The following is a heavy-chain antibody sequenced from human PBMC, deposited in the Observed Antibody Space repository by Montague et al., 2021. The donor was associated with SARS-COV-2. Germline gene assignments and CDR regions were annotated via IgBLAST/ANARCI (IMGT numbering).Heavy chain of an antibody. Sequence: SETLSLTCTVSGYSISSGYYWGWIRQPPGKGLEWIGGIYHSGSTYYDPSLKSRVTISVDTSKNQFSLKLSSVTAADTAVYYCARDVRYYDFWSGRAQTSPDYWGQGTPVTVSS. J-gene: IGHJ4*02. CDR3: ARDVRYYDFWSGRAQTSPDY. CDR2: IYHSGST. D-gene: IGHD3-3*01. V-gene: IGHV4-38-2*02. CDR1: GYSISSGYY.